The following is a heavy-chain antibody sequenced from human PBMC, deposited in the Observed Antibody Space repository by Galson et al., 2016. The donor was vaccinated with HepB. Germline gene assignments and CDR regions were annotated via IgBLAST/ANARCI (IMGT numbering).Heavy chain of an antibody. CDR2: TYSGGAT. D-gene: IGHD1-26*01. J-gene: IGHJ4*02. V-gene: IGHV3-53*05. Sequence: SLRLSCAASGFTVTRSYMSWVRQAPGQGLEWVSVTYSGGATYYTDSVRGRFTISRDDSKNTLFLQMDSLRPKDTAAYYCARGLVGSTTAFDSWGQGTLVAVSS. CDR3: ARGLVGSTTAFDS. CDR1: GFTVTRSY.